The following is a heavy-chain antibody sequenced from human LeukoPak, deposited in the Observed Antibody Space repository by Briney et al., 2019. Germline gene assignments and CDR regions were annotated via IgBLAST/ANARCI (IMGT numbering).Heavy chain of an antibody. J-gene: IGHJ4*02. D-gene: IGHD3-22*01. CDR1: GYTFTSYY. CDR2: INPSGGST. CDR3: ARRGAKDDSSGYLDY. V-gene: IGHV1-46*01. Sequence: ASVKVSCKASGYTFTSYYMHWVRQAPGQGLEWMGIINPSGGSTSYAQKFQGRVTMTRDTSTNTVYTELSSLRSEDTAVYYCARRGAKDDSSGYLDYWGQGTLVTVSS.